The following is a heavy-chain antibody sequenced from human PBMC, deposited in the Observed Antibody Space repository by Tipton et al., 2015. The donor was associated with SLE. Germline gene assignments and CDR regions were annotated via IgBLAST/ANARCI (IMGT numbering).Heavy chain of an antibody. Sequence: TLSLTCTVSGYSISSGYYWGGIRQPPGKGLEWIGSIYHSGSTYYNPSLKSRVTISVDTSKNQFSLKLSSVTAADTAVYYCARAGRAWNLFDYWGQGTLVTVSS. CDR3: ARAGRAWNLFDY. V-gene: IGHV4-38-2*02. CDR2: IYHSGST. J-gene: IGHJ4*02. CDR1: GYSISSGYY. D-gene: IGHD1-1*01.